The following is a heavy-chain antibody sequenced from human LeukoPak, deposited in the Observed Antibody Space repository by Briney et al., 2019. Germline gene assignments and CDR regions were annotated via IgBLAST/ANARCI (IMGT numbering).Heavy chain of an antibody. D-gene: IGHD1-26*01. V-gene: IGHV1-8*01. CDR3: ATNSGSYRTRKNWFDT. CDR2: MNPNSGNT. CDR1: AYTFTSYD. Sequence: ASVKVSCKASAYTFTSYDINWVRQATGQGLEWMGWMNPNSGNTGYAQKFQGRVTMTRNTSISTAYMELSSLRSEDTAVYYCATNSGSYRTRKNWFDTWGQGTLVTVSS. J-gene: IGHJ5*02.